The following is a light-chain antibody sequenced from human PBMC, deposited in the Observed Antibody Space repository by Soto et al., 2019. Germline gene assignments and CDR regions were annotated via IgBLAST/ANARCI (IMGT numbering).Light chain of an antibody. CDR3: AAWDDSLSGPV. V-gene: IGLV1-47*01. CDR2: RDD. CDR1: NSNIGNNY. Sequence: QSVLTQPPSASASPGQRVTISCSGTNSNIGNNYVYWYRQPPGTAPKLLIYRDDQRPSGVPDRFSGSKSGTSASLAISGLRSEDEADYCCAAWDDSLSGPVFGGGTKLTVL. J-gene: IGLJ3*02.